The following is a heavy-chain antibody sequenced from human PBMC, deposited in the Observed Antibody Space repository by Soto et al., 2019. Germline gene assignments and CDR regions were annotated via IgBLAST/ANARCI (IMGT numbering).Heavy chain of an antibody. CDR2: IYYSGST. Sequence: SETLSLTCTVSGGSISSSSYYWGWIRQPPGKGLEWIGSIYYSGSTYYNPSLKSRVTISVDTSKNQFSLKLSSVTAADTAVYYCARFLEWCLIGGGDYWGQGTLVTVSS. CDR3: ARFLEWCLIGGGDY. J-gene: IGHJ4*02. V-gene: IGHV4-39*01. D-gene: IGHD3-3*01. CDR1: GGSISSSSYY.